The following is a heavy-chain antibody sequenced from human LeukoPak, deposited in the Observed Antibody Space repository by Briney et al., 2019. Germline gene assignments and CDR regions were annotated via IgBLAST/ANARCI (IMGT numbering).Heavy chain of an antibody. V-gene: IGHV3-30*18. CDR2: ISYDGSNK. CDR3: AKDEVTMVRGVPYYYYGMDV. J-gene: IGHJ6*02. CDR1: GFTFSSYG. D-gene: IGHD3-10*01. Sequence: GGSLRLSCAASGFTFSSYGMHWVRQAPGKGLEWVAAISYDGSNKYYADSVKGRFTISRDNSKNTLYLQMNSLRAEDTAVYYCAKDEVTMVRGVPYYYYGMDVWGQGTTVTVSS.